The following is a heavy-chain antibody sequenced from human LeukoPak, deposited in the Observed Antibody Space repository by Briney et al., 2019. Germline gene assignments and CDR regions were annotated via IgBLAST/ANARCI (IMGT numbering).Heavy chain of an antibody. CDR2: IHYSGST. D-gene: IGHD5-24*01. CDR3: ARDLELGY. CDR1: GGSISGYY. Sequence: TASETLSLXCTVSGGSISGYYWSWIRQPPGKGLEWMGLIHYSGSTNYNPSLKSRVTISVDTSKNQFSLKLSSVTAADTAVYYCARDLELGYWGQGTLVTVSS. J-gene: IGHJ4*02. V-gene: IGHV4-59*01.